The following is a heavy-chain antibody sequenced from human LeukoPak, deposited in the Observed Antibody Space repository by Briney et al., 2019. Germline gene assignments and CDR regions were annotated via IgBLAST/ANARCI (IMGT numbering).Heavy chain of an antibody. Sequence: GGSLRLSCAASGFASGFTFSDYAVSWARQAPGKGPEWVASVNGRGATTYYADSVRGRFTISRDNSKNTVYLQMISLGADDTAVYFCAKAPATGEGYYFYYMDVWGKGTTVTVSS. CDR3: AKAPATGEGYYFYYMDV. CDR1: GFTFSDYA. J-gene: IGHJ6*03. D-gene: IGHD7-27*01. V-gene: IGHV3-23*01. CDR2: VNGRGATT.